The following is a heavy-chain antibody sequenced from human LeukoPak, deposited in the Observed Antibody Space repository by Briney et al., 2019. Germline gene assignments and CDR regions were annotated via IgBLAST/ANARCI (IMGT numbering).Heavy chain of an antibody. Sequence: PSATLSFTCTVSGYSISSGYYWGWIRQPPGKRLEWVGSIYPSGNTYYNPTLKSRVTISVDTSKNQFSLNLTSVTAADAAVYYCARDLGYSGFDWAPWGQGTLVTVSS. CDR2: IYPSGNT. D-gene: IGHD5-12*01. J-gene: IGHJ5*02. CDR1: GYSISSGYY. CDR3: ARDLGYSGFDWAP. V-gene: IGHV4-38-2*02.